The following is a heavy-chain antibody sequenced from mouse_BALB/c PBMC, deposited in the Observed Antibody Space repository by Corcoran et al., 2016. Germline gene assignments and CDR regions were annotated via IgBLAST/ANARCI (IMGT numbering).Heavy chain of an antibody. J-gene: IGHJ4*01. CDR3: AREPYAMDY. CDR2: INTYTGEP. Sequence: QIQLVQSGPELKKPGETVKISCKASGYTFTNYGMNWVKQAPGKGLKWMGWINTYTGEPTHADDFKGRFAFSLETSASSAYLQINNLKNEDTATYFCAREPYAMDYWGQGTSVTVSS. V-gene: IGHV9-3-1*01. CDR1: GYTFTNYG.